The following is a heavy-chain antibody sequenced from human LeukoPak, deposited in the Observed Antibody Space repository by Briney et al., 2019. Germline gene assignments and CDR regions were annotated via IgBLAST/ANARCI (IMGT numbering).Heavy chain of an antibody. CDR2: IYYSGST. J-gene: IGHJ2*01. V-gene: IGHV4-59*01. D-gene: IGHD2-21*01. CDR1: GGSMSRYY. Sequence: SETLSLTCTVSGGSMSRYYWSWIRQPPGKGLEWIGYIYYSGSTNYNPSLKSRVTISVDASENQFSLKLSSVTAADTAVYYCARAVSAYWYFDLWGRGALVTVSS. CDR3: ARAVSAYWYFDL.